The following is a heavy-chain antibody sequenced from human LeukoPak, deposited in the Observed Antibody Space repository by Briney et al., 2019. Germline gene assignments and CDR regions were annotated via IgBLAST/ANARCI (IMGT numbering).Heavy chain of an antibody. Sequence: GGSLRLSCAAPGFSFRNYWMHWVRQPPGKGLVWVSRIKNDGTTTKYADSVKGRFTISRDNAKNTLYLQMSNLRAEDTAVYYCAGSAYYYDSSGYYMVDYWGQGTLVSVSS. J-gene: IGHJ4*02. CDR3: AGSAYYYDSSGYYMVDY. D-gene: IGHD3-22*01. V-gene: IGHV3-74*01. CDR2: IKNDGTTT. CDR1: GFSFRNYW.